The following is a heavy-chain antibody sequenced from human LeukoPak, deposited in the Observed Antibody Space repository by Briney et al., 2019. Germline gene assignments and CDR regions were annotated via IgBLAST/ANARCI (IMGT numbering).Heavy chain of an antibody. J-gene: IGHJ6*02. CDR3: ARVSIFYYYYGMDV. V-gene: IGHV1-2*02. D-gene: IGHD3-3*01. Sequence: ASVKVSCKASGYTFTGYYMHWVRQAPGQGLEWMGWINPNSGGTNYAQKFQGRVTMTRDTSISTAYMELSRLRSDDTAVYYCARVSIFYYYYGMDVWAKGPRSPSP. CDR1: GYTFTGYY. CDR2: INPNSGGT.